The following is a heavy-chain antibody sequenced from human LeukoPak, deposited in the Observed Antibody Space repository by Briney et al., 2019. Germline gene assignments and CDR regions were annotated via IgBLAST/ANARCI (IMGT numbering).Heavy chain of an antibody. Sequence: GGSLRLSCAASGFTFSSYAMSWVRQAPGKGLEWVSAISGSGGSTYYADSVKGRFTISRDNSKNTLYLQMNSLRAEDTAVYYCAKHYDSSGYYYRRGMDVWGQGTLVTVSS. CDR3: AKHYDSSGYYYRRGMDV. D-gene: IGHD3-22*01. CDR2: ISGSGGST. V-gene: IGHV3-23*01. J-gene: IGHJ4*02. CDR1: GFTFSSYA.